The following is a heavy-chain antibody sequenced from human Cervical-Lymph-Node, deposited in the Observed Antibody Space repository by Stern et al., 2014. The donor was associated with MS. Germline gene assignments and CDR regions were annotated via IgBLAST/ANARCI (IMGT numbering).Heavy chain of an antibody. CDR2: ITTNSYTI. CDR1: GFIFSDYY. J-gene: IGHJ4*02. V-gene: IGHV3-11*01. Sequence: VQLEESGGGLVKPGGSLRLSCAASGFIFSDYYMTWIRQAPGKGLEWVSYITTNSYTIYYADSVKGRFTISRDNAKNSLYLQMNSLRAEDPAVYYCARDRGYNYGPYYGGQGTLVTVSS. CDR3: ARDRGYNYGPYY. D-gene: IGHD5-18*01.